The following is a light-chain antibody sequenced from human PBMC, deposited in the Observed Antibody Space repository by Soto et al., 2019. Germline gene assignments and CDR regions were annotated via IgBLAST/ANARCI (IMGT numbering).Light chain of an antibody. CDR2: VVN. CDR3: CSYAGRYIWV. J-gene: IGLJ3*02. Sequence: QSALTQPRSVSGSPGQSVTISCTGTSSDVGAHNYVSWYQQHPGKAPKLIISVVNKRPSGVPDRFSGSKSGNTASLSISGLQAEDEADYYCCSYAGRYIWVFGGGTKLTVL. V-gene: IGLV2-11*01. CDR1: SSDVGAHNY.